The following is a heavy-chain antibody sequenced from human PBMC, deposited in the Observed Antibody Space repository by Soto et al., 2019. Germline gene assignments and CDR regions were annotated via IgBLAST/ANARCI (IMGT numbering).Heavy chain of an antibody. D-gene: IGHD2-15*01. J-gene: IGHJ2*01. CDR3: ARQKDIVVVVAAANWYFDL. CDR1: GGSISSSSYY. CDR2: IYYSGST. Sequence: QLQLQESGPGLVKPSETLSLTCTVSGGSISSSSYYWGWIRQPPGKGLEWIGSIYYSGSTYYNPSLRGRVTISVDTSKSQFSLRLSSVTAADTAVYYCARQKDIVVVVAAANWYFDLWGRGTLVTVSS. V-gene: IGHV4-39*01.